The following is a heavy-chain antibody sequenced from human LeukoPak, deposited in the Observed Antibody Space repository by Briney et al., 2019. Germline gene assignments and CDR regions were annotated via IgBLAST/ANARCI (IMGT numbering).Heavy chain of an antibody. J-gene: IGHJ3*02. Sequence: SETLSLTCTVSGGSISSCYWSWIRQPPGKGLEWVGYISYSGSTNYNPSLKRRVTISIDTSKNQFSLKLRSVTAADTAIYYCARQGYDILTGYIDAFDIWGQGTMVTVSS. V-gene: IGHV4-59*08. CDR1: GGSISSCY. D-gene: IGHD3-9*01. CDR3: ARQGYDILTGYIDAFDI. CDR2: ISYSGST.